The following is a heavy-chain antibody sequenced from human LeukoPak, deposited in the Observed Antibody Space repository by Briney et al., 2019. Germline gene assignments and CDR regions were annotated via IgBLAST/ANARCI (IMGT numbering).Heavy chain of an antibody. D-gene: IGHD1-14*01. CDR2: IKEDGSEK. CDR1: GFTLSTYW. Sequence: GGSLRLSCAASGFTLSTYWMTWVRQAPGRGLEWVGNIKEDGSEKNYVDSVKGRFTISRDNAKNSLYLQMSSLRVEDTAVYYCARVSLGYRGTYFFDYWGQGTLVTVSP. V-gene: IGHV3-7*01. CDR3: ARVSLGYRGTYFFDY. J-gene: IGHJ4*02.